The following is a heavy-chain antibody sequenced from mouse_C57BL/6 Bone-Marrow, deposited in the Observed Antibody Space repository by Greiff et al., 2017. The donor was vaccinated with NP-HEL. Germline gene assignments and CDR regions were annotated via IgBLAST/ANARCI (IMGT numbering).Heavy chain of an antibody. J-gene: IGHJ2*01. V-gene: IGHV1-42*01. CDR1: GYSFTGYY. CDR2: INPSTGGT. CDR3: ARSPGRDY. D-gene: IGHD4-1*01. Sequence: VQLQQSGPELVKPGASVKISCKASGYSFTGYYMNWVKQSPEKSLEWIGEINPSTGGTTYNQKFKAKATLTVDKSSSTAYMQLKSLTSEDSAVYYCARSPGRDYWGQGTTLTVSS.